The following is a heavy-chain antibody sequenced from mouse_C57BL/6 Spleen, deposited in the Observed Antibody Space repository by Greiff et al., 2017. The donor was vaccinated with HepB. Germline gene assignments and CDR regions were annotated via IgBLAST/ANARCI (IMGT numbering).Heavy chain of an antibody. V-gene: IGHV1-69*01. CDR1: GYTFTSYW. J-gene: IGHJ2*01. Sequence: QVQLQQSGAELVMPGASVKLSCKASGYTFTSYWMHWVKQRPGQGLEGIGEIDPSDSYTNYNQKFKGKSTLTVDKSSSTAYMQLSSLTSEDSAVYYCARGFTTVFDYWGQGTTLTVSS. CDR3: ARGFTTVFDY. CDR2: IDPSDSYT. D-gene: IGHD1-1*01.